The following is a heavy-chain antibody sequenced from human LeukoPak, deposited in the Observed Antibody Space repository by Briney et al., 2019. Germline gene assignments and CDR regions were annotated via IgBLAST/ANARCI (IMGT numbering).Heavy chain of an antibody. Sequence: PGGSLRLACAASGFTFSSYAMSWVRQAPRKGLLWVSAISGSGGSTYYADSVKGRFTISRDNSKNTLYLQMNSLRAEDTAVYYCAKDTGFTRPTSYSSSSYFDYWGQGTLVTVSS. CDR3: AKDTGFTRPTSYSSSSYFDY. CDR2: ISGSGGST. CDR1: GFTFSSYA. D-gene: IGHD6-13*01. J-gene: IGHJ4*02. V-gene: IGHV3-23*01.